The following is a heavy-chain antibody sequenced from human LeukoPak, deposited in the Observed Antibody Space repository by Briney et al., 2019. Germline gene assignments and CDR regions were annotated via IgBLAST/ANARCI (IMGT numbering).Heavy chain of an antibody. J-gene: IGHJ4*02. V-gene: IGHV3-33*01. Sequence: PGGSLRLSCAASGFTFSSYGMHWVRQAPGKGLEWVAVIWYDGSNKYYADSVKGRFTISRDNSKNTLYLQMNSLRAEDTAVYYCARVGATHYYFDYWGQGTLVTVSS. CDR3: ARVGATHYYFDY. D-gene: IGHD1-26*01. CDR1: GFTFSSYG. CDR2: IWYDGSNK.